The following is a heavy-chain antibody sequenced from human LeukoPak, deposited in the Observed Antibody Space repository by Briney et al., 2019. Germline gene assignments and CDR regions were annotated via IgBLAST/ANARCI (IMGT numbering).Heavy chain of an antibody. Sequence: SETLSLTCTVSGGSINSDGFYWSWIRQPPGKGLEWIGYIYKTGTTNYNPSLKSRVTISVERSKNLFSLRLSSVTAADTAVYYCARGNSWNLNFDYWGQGTLVTVSS. V-gene: IGHV4-30-2*01. D-gene: IGHD1-20*01. J-gene: IGHJ4*02. CDR1: GGSINSDGFY. CDR2: IYKTGTT. CDR3: ARGNSWNLNFDY.